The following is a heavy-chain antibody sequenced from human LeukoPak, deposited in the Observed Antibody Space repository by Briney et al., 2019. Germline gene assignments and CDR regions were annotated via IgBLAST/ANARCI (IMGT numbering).Heavy chain of an antibody. D-gene: IGHD3-10*01. CDR2: IDYSGST. V-gene: IGHV4-31*03. CDR3: ARDQPRGGFIDY. Sequence: SQTLSLTCTVSGGSISSGGYYWSWIRQHPGKGLEWIGYIDYSGSTYYNPSLKSRFTISVDTSKTQFSLKLSSVTAADTAVYYCARDQPRGGFIDYWGQGTLVTVSS. CDR1: GGSISSGGYY. J-gene: IGHJ4*02.